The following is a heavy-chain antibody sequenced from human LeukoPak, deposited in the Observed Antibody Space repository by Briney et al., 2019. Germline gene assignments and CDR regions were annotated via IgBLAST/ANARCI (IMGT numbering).Heavy chain of an antibody. CDR1: GGSISSYY. D-gene: IGHD2-2*01. CDR3: ARDRSDQYAFDI. V-gene: IGHV4-59*01. CDR2: NYYSGST. J-gene: IGHJ3*02. Sequence: SETLSLTCTVSGGSISSYYWSWIRQPPGKGLEWSGYNYYSGSTNYNPSLKSRVTISVDTSKNQFSLKLTSVTAADTAVYYCARDRSDQYAFDIWGQGTMVTVSS.